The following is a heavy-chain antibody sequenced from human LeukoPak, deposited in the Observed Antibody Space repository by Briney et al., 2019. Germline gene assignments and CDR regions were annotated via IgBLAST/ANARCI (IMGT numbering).Heavy chain of an antibody. D-gene: IGHD2-2*01. Sequence: ASVKVSCKASGYTFTGYYMHWVRQAPGQGLEWMGRINPNSGGTNYAQKFQGRVTMTRDTSISTAYMELSRLRSDDTAVYYCAKGLYQPLLYDYYYGMDVWGQGTTVTVS. V-gene: IGHV1-2*06. J-gene: IGHJ6*02. CDR1: GYTFTGYY. CDR3: AKGLYQPLLYDYYYGMDV. CDR2: INPNSGGT.